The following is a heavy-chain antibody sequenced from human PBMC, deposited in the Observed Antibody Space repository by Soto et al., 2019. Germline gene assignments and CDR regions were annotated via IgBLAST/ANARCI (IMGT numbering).Heavy chain of an antibody. CDR2: ISAYNGNT. CDR3: ARDYDILTGYDHFDY. J-gene: IGHJ4*02. V-gene: IGHV1-18*01. CDR1: GYTFTSYG. D-gene: IGHD3-9*01. Sequence: GASVKVSCKASGYTFTSYGISWVRQAPGQGLEWMGWISAYNGNTNYAQKLQGRVTMTTDTSTSTAYMELRSLRSDDTAVYYCARDYDILTGYDHFDYWGQGALVTVSS.